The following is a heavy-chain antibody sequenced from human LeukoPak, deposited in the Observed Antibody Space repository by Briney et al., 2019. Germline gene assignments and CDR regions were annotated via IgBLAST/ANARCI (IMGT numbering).Heavy chain of an antibody. D-gene: IGHD3/OR15-3a*01. CDR1: GFTLSDSY. CDR2: ILMSTNYT. CDR3: AKEGGTRGTFDV. J-gene: IGHJ3*01. V-gene: IGHV3-11*05. Sequence: PRGSRRLSCGAAGFTLSDSYMSWIRQAPGKGLEWVSYILMSTNYTSYAASVKGRFTISRDNAKNSLYLQMNSLSAEDTALYYCAKEGGTRGTFDVWGQGTMVTVSS.